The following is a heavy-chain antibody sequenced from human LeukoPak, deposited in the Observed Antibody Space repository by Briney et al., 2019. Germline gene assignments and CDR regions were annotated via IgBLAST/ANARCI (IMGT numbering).Heavy chain of an antibody. D-gene: IGHD6-13*01. J-gene: IGHJ6*02. Sequence: GGSLKLSCAVSGFTFRNYWMTWVRQAPGKGLEWVANIKQDGSDIYSVDSVKGRFTISRDNAKNSLYLGMNSLRVEDTAVYYCARSSSSWSQNYYYGMDVWGQGTTVTVSS. V-gene: IGHV3-7*03. CDR1: GFTFRNYW. CDR3: ARSSSSWSQNYYYGMDV. CDR2: IKQDGSDI.